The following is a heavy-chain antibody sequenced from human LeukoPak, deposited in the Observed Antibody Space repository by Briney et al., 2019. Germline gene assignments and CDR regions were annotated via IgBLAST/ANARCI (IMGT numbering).Heavy chain of an antibody. D-gene: IGHD5-18*01. Sequence: SETPSLTCAVYGGSFSDYYLSWIRQPPGKGLEWIGEINPRGSTNYSPSLKSRVTISVDTSKKQFSLKLSSVAAADTAVYFCARVGYRYVINDWSRTGLGAYPTKYYYHMDVWDKGTTVTVSS. J-gene: IGHJ6*03. CDR3: ARVGYRYVINDWSRTGLGAYPTKYYYHMDV. CDR2: INPRGST. CDR1: GGSFSDYY. V-gene: IGHV4-34*01.